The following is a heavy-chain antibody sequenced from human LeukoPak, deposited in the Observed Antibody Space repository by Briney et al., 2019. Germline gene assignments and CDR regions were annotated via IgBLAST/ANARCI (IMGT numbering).Heavy chain of an antibody. CDR2: IYYSGST. V-gene: IGHV4-31*03. D-gene: IGHD2/OR15-2a*01. Sequence: NPSETLSLTCTVSGGSISSGGYYWSWIRQHPGKGLEWIGYIYYSGSTYYNPSLKSRVTISVDTSKNQFSLKLSSVTAADTAVYYCAGHHPRNTVDFWGQGTLVTVSS. CDR1: GGSISSGGYY. CDR3: AGHHPRNTVDF. J-gene: IGHJ4*02.